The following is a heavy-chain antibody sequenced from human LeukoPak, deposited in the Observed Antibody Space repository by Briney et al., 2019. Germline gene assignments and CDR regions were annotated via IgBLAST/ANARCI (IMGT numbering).Heavy chain of an antibody. Sequence: GSLRLSCAASEFTFSSYSMNWVRHAPGKGLEWVSYITNSGNSKSYADSVKGRFTISRDNTKSSLYLQMNSLRAEDTAVYYCAKPALTGDLAFDIWGQGTMVTVSS. V-gene: IGHV3-48*01. J-gene: IGHJ3*02. D-gene: IGHD7-27*01. CDR2: ITNSGNSK. CDR1: EFTFSSYS. CDR3: AKPALTGDLAFDI.